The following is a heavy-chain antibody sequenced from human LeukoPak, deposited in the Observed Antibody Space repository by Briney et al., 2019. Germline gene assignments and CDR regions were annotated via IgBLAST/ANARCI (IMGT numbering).Heavy chain of an antibody. CDR1: GYTFTSYG. CDR3: ARVPYDSSGYYSFWFDP. D-gene: IGHD3-22*01. J-gene: IGHJ5*02. CDR2: ISAYNGNT. V-gene: IGHV1-18*01. Sequence: GASVKVSCKATGYTFTSYGISWVRQAPGQGLEWMGWISAYNGNTNYAQKLQGRVTMTRNTSISTAYMELSSLRSEDTAVYYCARVPYDSSGYYSFWFDPWGQGTLVTVSS.